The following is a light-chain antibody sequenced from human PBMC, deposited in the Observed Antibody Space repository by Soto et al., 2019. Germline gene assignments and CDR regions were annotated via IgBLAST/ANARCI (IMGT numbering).Light chain of an antibody. V-gene: IGKV4-1*01. Sequence: DIVMTQSPDSLAVSLGERATINCKSSQSVLYNSNNKNYLAWYHQKPGQPPKLLIYWASTRESGVPDRFSGSWSGTDFTLTISSLQAEDVAVYYCQQYYSTPLTFGGGTKVEIK. CDR3: QQYYSTPLT. CDR1: QSVLYNSNNKNY. CDR2: WAS. J-gene: IGKJ4*01.